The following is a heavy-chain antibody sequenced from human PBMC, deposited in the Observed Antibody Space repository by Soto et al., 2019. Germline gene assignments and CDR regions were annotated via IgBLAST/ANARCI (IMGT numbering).Heavy chain of an antibody. D-gene: IGHD6-19*01. Sequence: QVQLVQSGAEEKKPGASVKVSCKASGYTFTNYAMHWVRQAPGQRLEWMGWINAGNGNTKYSQKFQGRVTITRDTSASTAYMELSSLRSEDTAVYYCARGGGWYVWFDPWGQGTLVTVSS. J-gene: IGHJ5*02. V-gene: IGHV1-3*05. CDR1: GYTFTNYA. CDR2: INAGNGNT. CDR3: ARGGGWYVWFDP.